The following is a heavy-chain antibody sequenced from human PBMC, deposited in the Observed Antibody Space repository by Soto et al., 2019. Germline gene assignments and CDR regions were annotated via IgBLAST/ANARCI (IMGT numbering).Heavy chain of an antibody. CDR3: ARVKCPSCYPVWFDP. Sequence: QVQLVESGGGVVQPGRSLRLSCAASGFTFSSYAMHWVRQAPGKGXXWVAVISYDGSNKYYADSVKGRFTISRDNSKNTLYLQMNSLRAEDTAVYYCARVKCPSCYPVWFDPWGQGTLVTVSS. CDR1: GFTFSSYA. D-gene: IGHD2-2*01. J-gene: IGHJ5*02. V-gene: IGHV3-30-3*01. CDR2: ISYDGSNK.